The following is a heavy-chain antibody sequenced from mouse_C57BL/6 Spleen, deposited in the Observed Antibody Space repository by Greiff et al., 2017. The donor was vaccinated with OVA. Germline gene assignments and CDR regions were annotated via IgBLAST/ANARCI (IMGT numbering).Heavy chain of an antibody. CDR3: ARGRLYYFDD. V-gene: IGHV5-17*01. J-gene: IGHJ2*01. Sequence: EVMLVESGGGLVKPGGSLKLSCAASGFTFSDYGMHWVRQAPEKGLEWVAYISSGSSTIYYADTVKGRFTISRDNAKNTLFLQMTSLRSEDTAMYYCARGRLYYFDDWGQGTTLTVSS. CDR1: GFTFSDYG. CDR2: ISSGSSTI.